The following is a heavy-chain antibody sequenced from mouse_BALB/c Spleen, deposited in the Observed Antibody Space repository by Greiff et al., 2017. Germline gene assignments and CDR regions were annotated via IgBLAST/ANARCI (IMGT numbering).Heavy chain of an antibody. V-gene: IGHV1-7*01. J-gene: IGHJ1*01. CDR2: INPSTGYT. CDR3: ARRAYYGSSYEWYFDV. Sequence: QVQLQQSGAELAKPGASVKMSCKASGYTFTSYWMHWVKKRPGQGLEWIGYINPSTGYTEYNQKFKDKATLTADKSSSTAYMQLSSLTSEDSAVYYCARRAYYGSSYEWYFDVWGAGITVTVSS. CDR1: GYTFTSYW. D-gene: IGHD1-1*01.